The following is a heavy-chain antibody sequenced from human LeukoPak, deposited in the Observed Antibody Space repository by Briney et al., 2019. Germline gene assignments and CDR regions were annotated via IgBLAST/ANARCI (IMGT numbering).Heavy chain of an antibody. D-gene: IGHD3-9*01. CDR3: ARHKSYYDILTGYHNPSYYFDY. Sequence: SESLSLTCTVSGGSISSSSYYWGWIRQPPGKGLKWIGSIYYSGSTYYNPSLKSRVTISVDTSKNQFSLKLSSVTAADTAVYYCARHKSYYDILTGYHNPSYYFDYWGQGTLVTVSS. CDR2: IYYSGST. J-gene: IGHJ4*02. V-gene: IGHV4-39*01. CDR1: GGSISSSSYY.